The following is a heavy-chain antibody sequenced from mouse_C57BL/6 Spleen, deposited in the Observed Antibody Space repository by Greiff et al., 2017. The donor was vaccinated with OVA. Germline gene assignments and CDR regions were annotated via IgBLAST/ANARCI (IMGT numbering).Heavy chain of an antibody. CDR3: ARHYYGSSYLTY. CDR1: GYTFTSYW. D-gene: IGHD1-1*01. CDR2: IYPGSGST. V-gene: IGHV1-55*01. Sequence: QVQLKQPGAELVKPGASVKMSCKASGYTFTSYWITWVKQRPGQGLEWLGDIYPGSGSTNYNEKFKSKATLTVDTSSSTAYMQLSSLTSEDSAVYYCARHYYGSSYLTYWGQGTTLTVSS. J-gene: IGHJ2*01.